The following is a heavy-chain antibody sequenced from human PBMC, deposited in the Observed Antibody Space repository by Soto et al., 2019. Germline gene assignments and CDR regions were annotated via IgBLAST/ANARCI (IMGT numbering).Heavy chain of an antibody. CDR1: GFTFSSYD. J-gene: IGHJ4*02. Sequence: EVQLVESGGGLVQPGGSLRLSCAASGFTFSSYDMHWVRQATGKGLEWVSAIGTAGDPYYPGSVKGRFTISRENAKNSLYLQMNSLRAGDTAVYYCARGRVLSGWYDIAPPFDYWGQGTLVTVSS. CDR2: IGTAGDP. V-gene: IGHV3-13*05. CDR3: ARGRVLSGWYDIAPPFDY. D-gene: IGHD6-19*01.